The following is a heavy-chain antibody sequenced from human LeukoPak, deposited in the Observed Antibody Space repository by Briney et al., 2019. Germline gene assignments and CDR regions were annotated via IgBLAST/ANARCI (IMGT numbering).Heavy chain of an antibody. CDR1: GGTFSSYA. CDR2: IIPIFGTA. Sequence: SMKVSCKASGGTFSSYAISWVRQAPGQGLEWMGGIIPIFGTANYAQKFQGRVTITADESTSTAYMELCSLRSGDTAVYYCARAFGRSGYEADYYYYMDVWGKGTTVTVSS. CDR3: ARAFGRSGYEADYYYYMDV. D-gene: IGHD3-3*01. J-gene: IGHJ6*03. V-gene: IGHV1-69*13.